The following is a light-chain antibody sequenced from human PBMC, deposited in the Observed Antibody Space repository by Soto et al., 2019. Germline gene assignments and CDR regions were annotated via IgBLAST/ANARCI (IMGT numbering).Light chain of an antibody. CDR3: QQYNFFLLS. CDR1: QSISSW. J-gene: IGKJ4*01. V-gene: IGKV1-5*01. CDR2: DAS. Sequence: DVQMTQSPSTLSASVGARVTITCRASQSISSWLAWYQQKPGKAPKLLIYDASSLENRVPSRFSGGASGTEFTLSSNSLHPDDFATDCCQQYNFFLLSFGGGTEVEIK.